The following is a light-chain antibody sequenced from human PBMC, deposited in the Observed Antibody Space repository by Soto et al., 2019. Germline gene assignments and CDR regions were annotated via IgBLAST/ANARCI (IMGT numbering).Light chain of an antibody. V-gene: IGKV3-20*01. CDR1: QSVSSSY. CDR3: QQYTNTRT. J-gene: IGKJ1*01. CDR2: GAS. Sequence: EIVLTQSPGTLSLSPGERATLSCRASQSVSSSYVAWYQQKPGQAPRLLIHGASSRATGIPDRFSGSGSGTDFTLTISRLEPEDFAVYYCQQYTNTRTFGQGTKVEIK.